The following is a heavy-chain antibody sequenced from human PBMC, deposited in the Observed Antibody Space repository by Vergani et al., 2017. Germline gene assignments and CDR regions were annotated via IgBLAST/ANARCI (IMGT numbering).Heavy chain of an antibody. CDR3: ADASIVVVGAATLFDY. Sequence: QITLKESGPTLVKPTQTLTLTCTFSGFSLSTSGVGVGWIRQPPGKALEWLALIYWNDDKRYSPSLKSRLTITKDTSKNQVVLTMTNMDPVDTATYYCADASIVVVGAATLFDYWGQGTLVTVSS. J-gene: IGHJ4*02. CDR1: GFSLSTSGVG. D-gene: IGHD2-15*01. V-gene: IGHV2-5*01. CDR2: IYWNDDK.